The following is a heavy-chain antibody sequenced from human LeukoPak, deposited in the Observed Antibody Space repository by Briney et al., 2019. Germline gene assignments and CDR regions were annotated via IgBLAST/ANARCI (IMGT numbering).Heavy chain of an antibody. Sequence: SETLSLTCAVYGGSFSDDYWSWIRQPPGKGLEWIGEINHSGSTNYNPSLKSRVTISLDTSKNQFSLKLSSVTAADTAVYYCASCPWFGEDVGYWGQGTLVTVSS. CDR2: INHSGST. J-gene: IGHJ4*02. V-gene: IGHV4-34*01. CDR3: ASCPWFGEDVGY. D-gene: IGHD3-10*01. CDR1: GGSFSDDY.